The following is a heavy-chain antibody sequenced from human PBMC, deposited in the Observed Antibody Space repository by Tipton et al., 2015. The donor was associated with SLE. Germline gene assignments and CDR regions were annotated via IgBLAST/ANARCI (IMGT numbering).Heavy chain of an antibody. CDR3: ARPSTATRPGSYFDY. CDR2: IYYTGNT. Sequence: TLSLTCTVSGDSFISDIFYWGWIRQPPGKGLEWLGGIYYTGNTYYNPSLKSRITISVDTSENQFSLKLSSVTAADSAVYYCARPSTATRPGSYFDYWGQGTLVTVSS. CDR1: GDSFISDIFY. V-gene: IGHV4-39*01. J-gene: IGHJ4*02. D-gene: IGHD6-6*01.